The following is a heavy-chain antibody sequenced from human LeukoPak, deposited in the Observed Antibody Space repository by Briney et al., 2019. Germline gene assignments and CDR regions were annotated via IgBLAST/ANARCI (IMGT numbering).Heavy chain of an antibody. J-gene: IGHJ5*02. CDR3: SSRDWFDP. CDR1: GFNFTTYP. V-gene: IGHV3-21*01. Sequence: GGSLILSCVASGFNFTTYPMNWVRQAPGRGLEWVSSIYSDYIYYADLVKGRFTTSRDNAKNSLYLQMNNLRAEDTALYYCSSRDWFDPWGQGILVTVSS. CDR2: IYSDYI.